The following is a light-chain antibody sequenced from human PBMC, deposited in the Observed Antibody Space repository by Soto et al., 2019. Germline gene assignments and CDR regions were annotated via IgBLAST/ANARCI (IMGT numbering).Light chain of an antibody. Sequence: EIVLTQSPGTLSLSPGERVTLSCRASQSVRSGYFAWYQQKPGQAPRLLIFAVSSRATGIPDRFSGTGSGTDFTLTISRLEPEDFALYYCQQYGNSPLTFGGGTKVDIK. V-gene: IGKV3-20*01. CDR1: QSVRSGY. CDR3: QQYGNSPLT. CDR2: AVS. J-gene: IGKJ4*01.